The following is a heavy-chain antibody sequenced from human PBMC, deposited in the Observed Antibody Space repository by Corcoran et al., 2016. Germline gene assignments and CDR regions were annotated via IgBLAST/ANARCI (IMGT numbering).Heavy chain of an antibody. CDR3: TRDRSQWLVRGRYFDY. CDR2: IRSKAYGGTT. V-gene: IGHV3-49*03. Sequence: EVQLVESGGGLVQPGRSLRLSCTASGFTFGDYAMSWFRQAPGKGLEWVGYIRSKAYGGTTEYAASVKGRFTISRDDSKSIAYLQMNSLKTEDTAVYYCTRDRSQWLVRGRYFDYWGQGTLVTVSS. J-gene: IGHJ4*02. CDR1: GFTFGDYA. D-gene: IGHD6-19*01.